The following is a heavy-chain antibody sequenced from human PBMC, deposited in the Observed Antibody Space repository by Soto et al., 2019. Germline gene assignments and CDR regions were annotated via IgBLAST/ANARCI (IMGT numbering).Heavy chain of an antibody. V-gene: IGHV1-69*13. Sequence: GASVKVSCKASGGTFTNYAFSWVRQASGQGPEWMGGIIPIFGTPDYAEKFQGRVIITADESTRTVSMELNSPRSDDTAVYYCARERSVGYCITTTCPKPFYYYAMDVWGQGTTVTVSS. CDR1: GGTFTNYA. CDR2: IIPIFGTP. CDR3: ARERSVGYCITTTCPKPFYYYAMDV. D-gene: IGHD2-2*01. J-gene: IGHJ6*02.